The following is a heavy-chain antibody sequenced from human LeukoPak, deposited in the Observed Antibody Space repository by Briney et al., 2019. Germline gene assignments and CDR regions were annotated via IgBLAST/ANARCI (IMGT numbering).Heavy chain of an antibody. V-gene: IGHV1-3*01. D-gene: IGHD6-19*01. CDR2: INAGNGNT. J-gene: IGHJ4*02. Sequence: ASVKVSCKASGYTFTSYTMHWMRQAPGQRLEWMGWINAGNGNTKYSQRFQGRVTITRDTSASTAYMELSSLRSDDTAVYYCARGPGYSSGWYLFDYWGQGTLVTVSS. CDR3: ARGPGYSSGWYLFDY. CDR1: GYTFTSYT.